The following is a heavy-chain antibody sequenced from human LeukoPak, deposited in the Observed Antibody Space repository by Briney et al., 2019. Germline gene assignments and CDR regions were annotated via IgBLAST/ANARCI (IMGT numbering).Heavy chain of an antibody. CDR3: ARVLSSDYDTSGYFPLDY. V-gene: IGHV3-11*01. CDR1: GFTFTDYY. Sequence: GGSLRLSCAASGFTFTDYYMSWIRQAPGKGLEWVSYISNSGFTIYYADSVKGRFTISRDNAKNSLYLQMNSLRAEDTAVYYCARVLSSDYDTSGYFPLDYWGQGTLVTVSS. J-gene: IGHJ4*02. CDR2: ISNSGFTI. D-gene: IGHD3-22*01.